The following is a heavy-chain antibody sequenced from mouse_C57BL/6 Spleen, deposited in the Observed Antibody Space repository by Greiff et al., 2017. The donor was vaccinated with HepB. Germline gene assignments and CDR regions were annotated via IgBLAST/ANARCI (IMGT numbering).Heavy chain of an antibody. CDR1: GYTFTSYG. J-gene: IGHJ2*01. CDR2: IYPRSGNT. D-gene: IGHD1-1*01. Sequence: QVQLQQSGAELARPGASVKLSCKASGYTFTSYGISWVKQRTGQGLEWIGEIYPRSGNTYYNEKFKGKATLTADKSSSTAYMELRSLTSEDSAVYFCARWEDGRYYFDDWGQGTTRTVSS. CDR3: ARWEDGRYYFDD. V-gene: IGHV1-81*01.